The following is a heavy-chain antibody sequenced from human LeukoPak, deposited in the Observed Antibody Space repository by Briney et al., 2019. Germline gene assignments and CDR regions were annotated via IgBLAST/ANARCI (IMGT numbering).Heavy chain of an antibody. D-gene: IGHD4-11*01. CDR1: GYTFIHYY. Sequence: ASVKVSCKTSGYTFIHYYMHWVRQASGEGFEWMGIVDPSGDIATYAQKFQGRVTLTTDTSTSTAYMELRSLRSDDTAVYYCAREGSTVTTLISFDSWGQGTLVTVSS. V-gene: IGHV1-46*01. J-gene: IGHJ5*01. CDR3: AREGSTVTTLISFDS. CDR2: VDPSGDIA.